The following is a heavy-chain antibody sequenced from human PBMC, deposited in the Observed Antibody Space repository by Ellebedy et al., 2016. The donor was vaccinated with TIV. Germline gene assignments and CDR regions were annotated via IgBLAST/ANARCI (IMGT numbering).Heavy chain of an antibody. CDR3: AKGVGATWYRGFDY. V-gene: IGHV3-23*01. CDR1: GLTFNIYA. D-gene: IGHD1-26*01. Sequence: GGSLRLSCVASGLTFNIYAMTWVRQSPGRGLEWVSSIGGGDTYYADSVKGRFTISRDNSRNTVYLQMNSLRAEDTAVYYCAKGVGATWYRGFDYWGQGTLVTVSS. CDR2: IGGGDT. J-gene: IGHJ4*02.